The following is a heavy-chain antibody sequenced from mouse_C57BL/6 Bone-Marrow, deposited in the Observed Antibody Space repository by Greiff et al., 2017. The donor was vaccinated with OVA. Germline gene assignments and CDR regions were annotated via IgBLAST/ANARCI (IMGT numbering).Heavy chain of an antibody. V-gene: IGHV1-52*01. CDR3: ARRGNYCYYAMDY. Sequence: VQLQQPGAELVRPGSSVKLSCKASGYTFTSYWMHWVKQRPIQGLEWIGNIDPSDSETHYNQKFKDKATLTVDKSSSTAYMQLSSLTSDDSAVYYCARRGNYCYYAMDYWGQGTSVTVSS. D-gene: IGHD2-1*01. J-gene: IGHJ4*01. CDR1: GYTFTSYW. CDR2: IDPSDSET.